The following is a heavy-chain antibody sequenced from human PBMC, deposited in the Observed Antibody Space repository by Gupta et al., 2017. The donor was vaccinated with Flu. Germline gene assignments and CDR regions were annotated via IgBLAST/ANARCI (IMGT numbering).Heavy chain of an antibody. CDR3: AKGSAATTSGGMDV. D-gene: IGHD4-11*01. Sequence: QVQLVESGGGVVQPGTSLRLSCAASGFTFSNYGLHWVRQAPGKGLEWVAVISYDGSDKYYADSVKGRFTISRDNSKNTLFLQMNSLRPEDTAVYYCAKGSAATTSGGMDVWGQGTTVTVSS. CDR2: ISYDGSDK. J-gene: IGHJ6*02. CDR1: GFTFSNYG. V-gene: IGHV3-30*18.